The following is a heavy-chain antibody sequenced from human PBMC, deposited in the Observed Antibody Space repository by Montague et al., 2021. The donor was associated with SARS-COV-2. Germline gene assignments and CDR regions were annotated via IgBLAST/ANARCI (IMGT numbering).Heavy chain of an antibody. V-gene: IGHV2-70*11. CDR1: GFPLSTSGMC. CDR3: ARTFYDILTGYSQWGFDY. D-gene: IGHD3-9*01. Sequence: PALVKPTQTLTLTCTFSGFPLSTSGMCVSWIRQPPGKALEWLARIDWDDDKYYSTSLKTRLTISKVTSKNQVVLTMTNMDPVDTATYYCARTFYDILTGYSQWGFDYWGQGTLVTVSS. J-gene: IGHJ4*02. CDR2: IDWDDDK.